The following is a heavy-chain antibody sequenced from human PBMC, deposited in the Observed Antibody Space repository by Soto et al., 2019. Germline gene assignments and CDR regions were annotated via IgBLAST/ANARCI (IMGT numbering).Heavy chain of an antibody. V-gene: IGHV3-23*01. CDR2: IHGEGAGS. Sequence: EVELLESGGGLVQPGGSVRLSCAASGFTFRNYAMSWVRQAPGKGLEWVSSIHGEGAGSFYTDSVQGRFTVSRDDSKETLYLQMSSLRSDDAAVYYCVKDGVARNGNWGWFDPWGQGTLVTVAS. D-gene: IGHD7-27*01. J-gene: IGHJ5*02. CDR1: GFTFRNYA. CDR3: VKDGVARNGNWGWFDP.